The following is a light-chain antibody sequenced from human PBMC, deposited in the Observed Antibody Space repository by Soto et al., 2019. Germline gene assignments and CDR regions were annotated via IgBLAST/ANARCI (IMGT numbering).Light chain of an antibody. V-gene: IGKV3-11*01. Sequence: EIVLTQSPGTLSLSSGERATLSCRASQSVSNNYLAWYQQKNGQAXRLXMYDASNRATGIPAKFSVTGSGTDTTLIFDSLEAEDGAVYYGQQRANWPLTFGGGTKVDIK. CDR2: DAS. CDR1: QSVSNNY. J-gene: IGKJ4*01. CDR3: QQRANWPLT.